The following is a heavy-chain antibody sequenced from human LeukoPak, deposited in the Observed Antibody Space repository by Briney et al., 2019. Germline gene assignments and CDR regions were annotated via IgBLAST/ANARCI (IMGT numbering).Heavy chain of an antibody. CDR1: GASVGDYY. D-gene: IGHD2/OR15-2a*01. Sequence: SETLSLTCTVSGASVGDYYWSWIRQAAGKGLEWLGRIYTSGNTIYNPSLQSRVTISVDVSKNQFSLRLISMTTADTGIYYCAVDNRDFWGQGTLVTVSS. CDR3: AVDNRDF. J-gene: IGHJ4*02. CDR2: IYTSGNT. V-gene: IGHV4-4*07.